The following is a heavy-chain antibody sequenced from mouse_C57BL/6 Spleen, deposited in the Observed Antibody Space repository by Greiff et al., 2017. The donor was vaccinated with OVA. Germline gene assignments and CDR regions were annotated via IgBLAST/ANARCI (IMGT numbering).Heavy chain of an antibody. J-gene: IGHJ4*01. V-gene: IGHV5-17*01. CDR2: ISSGSSTI. Sequence: EVKLVESGGGLVKPGGSLKLSCAASGFTFSDYGMHWVRQAPEKGLEWVAYISSGSSTIYYADTVKGRFTISRDNAKNTLFLQMTSLRSEDTAMYYCARQDGYDEAVDYWGQGTSVTVSS. CDR3: ARQDGYDEAVDY. CDR1: GFTFSDYG. D-gene: IGHD2-2*01.